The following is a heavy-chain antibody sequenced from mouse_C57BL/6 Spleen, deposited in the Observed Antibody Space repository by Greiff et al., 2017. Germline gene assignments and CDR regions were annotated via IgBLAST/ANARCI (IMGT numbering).Heavy chain of an antibody. CDR2: ISGGGGNT. CDR1: GFTFSSYT. V-gene: IGHV5-9*01. CDR3: ARGALYYGNPYYAMDY. D-gene: IGHD2-1*01. J-gene: IGHJ4*01. Sequence: EVMLVESGGGLVKPGGSLKLSCAASGFTFSSYTMSWVRQTPGKRLEWVATISGGGGNTYYPDSVKGRLTISRDNAKNTLYLQMSSLSSVDTALYYCARGALYYGNPYYAMDYWGQGTSVTVSS.